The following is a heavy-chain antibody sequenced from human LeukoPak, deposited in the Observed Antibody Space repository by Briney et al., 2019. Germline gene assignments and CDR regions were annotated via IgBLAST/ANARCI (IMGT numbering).Heavy chain of an antibody. V-gene: IGHV4-61*02. CDR2: IYTRGST. D-gene: IGHD3-3*01. CDR1: GGSIGTDSFY. CDR3: ARDKVGYDFWSGYYDY. Sequence: SETLSLTCTVSGGSIGTDSFYWSWIRQPAGKGLEWIGRIYTRGSTNYNPALESRGTILVDTSKNQFSLKLSSVTAADTAVYYCARDKVGYDFWSGYYDYWGQGTLVTISS. J-gene: IGHJ4*02.